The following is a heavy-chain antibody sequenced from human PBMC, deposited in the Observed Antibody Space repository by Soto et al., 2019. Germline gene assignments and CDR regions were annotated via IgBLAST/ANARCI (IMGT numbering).Heavy chain of an antibody. CDR3: ARRYGASFDY. D-gene: IGHD4-17*01. CDR1: GGSISSSSYY. J-gene: IGHJ4*02. CDR2: IYYSGST. V-gene: IGHV4-61*01. Sequence: PSDTLSLTCTVSGGSISSSSYYWSWIRQLPGKGLEWIGYIYYSGSTNYNPSLKSRVTISVDTSKNQFSLKLSSVTAADTAVYYCARRYGASFDYWGQGTLVTVSS.